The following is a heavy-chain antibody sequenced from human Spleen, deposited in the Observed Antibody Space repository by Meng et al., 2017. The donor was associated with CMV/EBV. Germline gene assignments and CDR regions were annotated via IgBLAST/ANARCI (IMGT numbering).Heavy chain of an antibody. D-gene: IGHD2-2*01. CDR1: GFTFSNCA. CDR3: AKERAYCSSTSCAYGMDV. Sequence: GGSLRLSCAASGFTFSNCAVNWVRQAPGKGLVWVSRINSDGSSTSYADSVKGRFTISRDNAKNTLYLQMNSLRAEDTAVYYCAKERAYCSSTSCAYGMDVWGQGTTVTVSS. V-gene: IGHV3-74*01. CDR2: INSDGSST. J-gene: IGHJ6*02.